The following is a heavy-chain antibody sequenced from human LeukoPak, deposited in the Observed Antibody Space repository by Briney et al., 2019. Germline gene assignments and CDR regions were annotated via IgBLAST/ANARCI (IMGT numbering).Heavy chain of an antibody. D-gene: IGHD3-3*01. CDR2: IYYSGST. J-gene: IGHJ5*02. CDR1: GGSISSYY. V-gene: IGHV4-59*12. CDR3: ARGRYDFWSGYSPSGWFDP. Sequence: SETLSLTCTVSGGSISSYYWSWIRQPPGKGLEWIGYIYYSGSTNYNPSLKSRVTISVDTSKNQFSLKLSSVTAADTAVYYCARGRYDFWSGYSPSGWFDPWGQGTLVTVSS.